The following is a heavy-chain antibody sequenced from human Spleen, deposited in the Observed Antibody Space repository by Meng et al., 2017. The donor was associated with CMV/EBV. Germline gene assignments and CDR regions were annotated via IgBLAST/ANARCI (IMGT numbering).Heavy chain of an antibody. CDR1: GFTFSSYA. D-gene: IGHD2-2*02. Sequence: GESLKISCAASGFTFSSYAMHWVRQAPGKGLECVAVISYDGSNKYYADSVKGRFTISRDNSKNTLYLQMNSLRAEDTAVYYCARDYCSSTTCYRGTGAFDIWGLGTMVTVSS. CDR2: ISYDGSNK. CDR3: ARDYCSSTTCYRGTGAFDI. V-gene: IGHV3-30-3*01. J-gene: IGHJ3*02.